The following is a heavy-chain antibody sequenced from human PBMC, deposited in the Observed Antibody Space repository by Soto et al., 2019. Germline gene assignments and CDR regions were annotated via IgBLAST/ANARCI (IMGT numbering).Heavy chain of an antibody. D-gene: IGHD2-15*01. J-gene: IGHJ4*02. CDR2: ISAYNGYT. CDR1: GYTFTSYG. V-gene: IGHV1-18*01. CDR3: ARDSSGGRWLLGF. Sequence: GASVKVSCKASGYTFTSYGINWVRQAPGQGLEWMGWISAYNGYTNYEQKFQGRLTMTTDTSTSTAYMELRSLRSDDAAVYYCARDSSGGRWLLGFWGQGTLVTVSS.